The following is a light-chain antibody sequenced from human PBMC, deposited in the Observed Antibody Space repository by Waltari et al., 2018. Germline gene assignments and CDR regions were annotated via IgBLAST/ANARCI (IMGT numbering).Light chain of an antibody. CDR2: KVS. Sequence: DVVMTQSPLSLPVILGQPASISCRSSQSLLHSDGYTYLNWFHQRPGQYPRRLFYKVSIRDSGVPDRFSGSGSGTDFTLKISRVEAEDVGIYYCMQGIHWPRTFGQGTRVEI. V-gene: IGKV2-30*02. CDR3: MQGIHWPRT. CDR1: QSLLHSDGYTY. J-gene: IGKJ1*01.